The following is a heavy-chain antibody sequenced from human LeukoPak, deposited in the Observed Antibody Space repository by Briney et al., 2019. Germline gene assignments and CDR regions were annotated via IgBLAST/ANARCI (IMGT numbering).Heavy chain of an antibody. CDR2: IYSGGST. D-gene: IGHD6-13*01. CDR1: GFTFSNYA. J-gene: IGHJ4*02. CDR3: AREGEAAAGIDY. V-gene: IGHV3-66*01. Sequence: GGSLRLSCAASGFTFSNYAMSWVRQAPGKGLEWVSVIYSGGSTYYADSVKGRFTISRDNSKNTVYLQMNSLSAEDTAVYYCAREGEAAAGIDYWGQGTLVTVSS.